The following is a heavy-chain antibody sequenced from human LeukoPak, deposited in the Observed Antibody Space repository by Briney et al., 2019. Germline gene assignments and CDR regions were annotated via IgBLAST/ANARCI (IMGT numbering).Heavy chain of an antibody. CDR1: GFTFSSDW. V-gene: IGHV3-7*01. D-gene: IGHD6-13*01. Sequence: GGSLRLSCAVSGFTFSSDWMIWVRQAPGKGLEWVANINPDGSEKNYVDSVRGRFTISRDNAKNSLDLQMNSLRVEDTAVYYCAKGEQQLVLFYYMDVWGKGTTVTVSS. J-gene: IGHJ6*03. CDR3: AKGEQQLVLFYYMDV. CDR2: INPDGSEK.